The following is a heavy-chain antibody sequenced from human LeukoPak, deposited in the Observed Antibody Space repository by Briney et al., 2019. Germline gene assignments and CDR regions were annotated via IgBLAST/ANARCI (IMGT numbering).Heavy chain of an antibody. CDR1: GYSISSGYY. CDR2: IYHSGST. D-gene: IGHD3-16*02. J-gene: IGHJ4*02. CDR3: ARGRGSLPQPYYFDY. V-gene: IGHV4-38-2*01. Sequence: SETLSLTCAVSGYSISSGYYWGWIRQPPGKGLEWIGSIYHSGSTYYNPSLKSRVTISVDTSKDQFSLKLSSVTAADTAVYYCARGRGSLPQPYYFDYWGQGTLVTVSS.